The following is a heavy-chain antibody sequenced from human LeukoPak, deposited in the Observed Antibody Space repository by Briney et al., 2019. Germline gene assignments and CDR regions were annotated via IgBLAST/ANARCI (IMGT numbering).Heavy chain of an antibody. CDR2: INSDGSST. Sequence: GGSLRLSCAASGFTFSSYWMHWVRHAPGKGLVRVSRINSDGSSTSYADSVKGRFTISRDNAKNTLYLQMNSLRAEDTAVYYCARLVSNYYDRMDAFDIWGQGTMVTVSS. CDR3: ARLVSNYYDRMDAFDI. D-gene: IGHD3-22*01. CDR1: GFTFSSYW. V-gene: IGHV3-74*01. J-gene: IGHJ3*02.